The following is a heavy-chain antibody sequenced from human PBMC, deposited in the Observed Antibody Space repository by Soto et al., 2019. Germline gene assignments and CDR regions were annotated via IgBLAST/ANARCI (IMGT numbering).Heavy chain of an antibody. V-gene: IGHV1-8*01. CDR1: GYTFTSYD. CDR2: MNPNSGNT. J-gene: IGHJ6*03. CDR3: ARADGSGSYYHYYYYMDV. D-gene: IGHD3-10*01. Sequence: ASVKVSCKASGYTFTSYDINWLRQATGQGLEWMGWMNPNSGNTGYAQKFQGRVTMTRNTSISTAYMELSSLRSEDTAVYYCARADGSGSYYHYYYYMDVWGKGTTVPVSS.